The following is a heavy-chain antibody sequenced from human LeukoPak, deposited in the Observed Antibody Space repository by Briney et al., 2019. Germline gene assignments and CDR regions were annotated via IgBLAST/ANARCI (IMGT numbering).Heavy chain of an antibody. D-gene: IGHD6-13*01. CDR1: GGSISSGGYY. CDR3: ARPSDLAAALDAFDI. Sequence: SETLSLTCTVSGGSISSGGYYWSWIRQPPGKGLEWIGYIYHSGSTYYNPSLKSRVTISVDRSKNQFSLKLSSVTAADTAVYYCARPSDLAAALDAFDIWGQGTMVTVSS. J-gene: IGHJ3*02. CDR2: IYHSGST. V-gene: IGHV4-30-2*01.